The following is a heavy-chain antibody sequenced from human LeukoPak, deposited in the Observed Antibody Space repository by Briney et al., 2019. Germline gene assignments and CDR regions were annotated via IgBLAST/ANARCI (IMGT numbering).Heavy chain of an antibody. CDR3: ARDSIVYYGSGSYPYYFDY. CDR2: IYSGGST. V-gene: IGHV3-66*01. J-gene: IGHJ4*02. D-gene: IGHD3-10*01. CDR1: EFSVGSNY. Sequence: GGSLRLSCAASEFSVGSNYMTWVRQAPGKGLEWVSLIYSGGSTYYADSVKGRFTISRDNSKNTLYLQMNSLRAEDTAVYYCARDSIVYYGSGSYPYYFDYWGQGTLVTVSS.